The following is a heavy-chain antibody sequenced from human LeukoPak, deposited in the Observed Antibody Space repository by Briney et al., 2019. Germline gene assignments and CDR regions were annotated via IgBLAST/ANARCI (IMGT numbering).Heavy chain of an antibody. CDR3: ARQNSKLRYFDWNPHDAFDI. CDR2: TYYSGST. V-gene: IGHV4-59*01. Sequence: SETLSLTCGVSGVSITSYYWSWIRQPPGKGLEWIGYTYYSGSTNYNPSLRNRVIMSVDTSKNQFSLKLSSVTAADTAVYYCARQNSKLRYFDWNPHDAFDIWGQGTMVTVPS. D-gene: IGHD3-9*01. CDR1: GVSITSYY. J-gene: IGHJ3*02.